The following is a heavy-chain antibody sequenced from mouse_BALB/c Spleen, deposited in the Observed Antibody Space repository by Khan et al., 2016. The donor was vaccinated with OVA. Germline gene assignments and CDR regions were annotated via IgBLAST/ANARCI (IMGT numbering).Heavy chain of an antibody. Sequence: EVKLEESGGGLVQPGGSMKLSCVASGFTFSNYWMNWVRQSPEQGLEWVAEIRLKSNNYATHYAESVKGRFTISGDDSKSSVYLQMNNLRAEDTGIYYCTHERESDYWGQGTTHTVSS. CDR3: THERESDY. J-gene: IGHJ2*01. V-gene: IGHV6-6*02. CDR2: IRLKSNNYAT. CDR1: GFTFSNYW.